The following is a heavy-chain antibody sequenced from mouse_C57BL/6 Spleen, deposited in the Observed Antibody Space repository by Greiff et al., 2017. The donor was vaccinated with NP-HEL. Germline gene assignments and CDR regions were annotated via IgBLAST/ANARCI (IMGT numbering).Heavy chain of an antibody. CDR1: GFSFTSYG. CDR3: AKHDYDYDGTWFAY. V-gene: IGHV2-3*01. Sequence: VQRVESGPGLVAPSQRLSITCTVSGFSFTSYGVSWVRQPPGKGLEWLGVIWGDGSTNYHSALISRLSISKDNSKSQVFLKLNSLQTDDTATYYCAKHDYDYDGTWFAYWGQGTLVTVSA. J-gene: IGHJ3*01. CDR2: IWGDGST. D-gene: IGHD2-4*01.